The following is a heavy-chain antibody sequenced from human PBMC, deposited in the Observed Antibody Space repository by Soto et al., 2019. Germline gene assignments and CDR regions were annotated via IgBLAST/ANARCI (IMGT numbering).Heavy chain of an antibody. V-gene: IGHV3-23*01. CDR1: GFTFASYT. CDR3: AKSGGPPASLDVYFDY. Sequence: EVQLLESGGGMVQPGESLRLSCAASGFTFASYTMTWVRQAPGKGLEWVSTINSGGDTTYYSDSVKGRFTISRDSPNHTLFLLMTSLRAEDTAVYYCAKSGGPPASLDVYFDYWGQGTLDTVSS. J-gene: IGHJ4*02. D-gene: IGHD2-2*01. CDR2: INSGGDTT.